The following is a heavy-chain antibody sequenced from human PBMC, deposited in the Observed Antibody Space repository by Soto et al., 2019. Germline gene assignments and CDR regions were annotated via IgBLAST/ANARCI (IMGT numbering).Heavy chain of an antibody. CDR3: ARDHWRSSCCNGGRHYGLDV. CDR2: IYSSGSA. J-gene: IGHJ6*02. V-gene: IGHV4-59*12. D-gene: IGHD2-8*02. Sequence: SETLSLTCNVSGDSTSGYYWSWVRQSPGKGLEWVGYIYSSGSASYNPSLASRVTIAIDTSRSQVSLNLNSVTAADTAVYYCARDHWRSSCCNGGRHYGLDVRAPGATVTVS. CDR1: GDSTSGYY.